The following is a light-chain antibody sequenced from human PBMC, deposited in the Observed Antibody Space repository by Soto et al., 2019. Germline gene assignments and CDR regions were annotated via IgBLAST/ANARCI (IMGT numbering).Light chain of an antibody. Sequence: QSALTQPASVSGSPGQSITISCTGTSSDVGGYNYVSWYQQHPGKAPKLMIYDVSNRPSGVSNRFSGSKSGNTASLTISGLQAEDEADYYCSSYTSSSINYVSGTGTKVTVL. V-gene: IGLV2-14*01. J-gene: IGLJ1*01. CDR3: SSYTSSSINYV. CDR2: DVS. CDR1: SSDVGGYNY.